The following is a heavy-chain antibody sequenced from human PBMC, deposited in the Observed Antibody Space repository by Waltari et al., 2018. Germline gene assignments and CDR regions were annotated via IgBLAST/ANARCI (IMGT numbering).Heavy chain of an antibody. J-gene: IGHJ6*02. V-gene: IGHV1-24*01. CDR1: AYTLPALS. D-gene: IGHD1-26*01. CDR3: ATDIANDVGAALYYYGMDV. CDR2: FDPEDGET. Sequence: QVQLVQSGAEVKKPGDSVKVSCKFSAYTLPALSMHWVRPAPGKGLEWMGGFDPEDGETIYAQKFQGRVTMTEDTSTDTAYMELSSLRSEDTAVYYCATDIANDVGAALYYYGMDVWGQGTTVTVSS.